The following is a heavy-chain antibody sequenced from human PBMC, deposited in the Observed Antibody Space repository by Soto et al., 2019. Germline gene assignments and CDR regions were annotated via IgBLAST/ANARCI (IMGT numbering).Heavy chain of an antibody. V-gene: IGHV1-69*18. CDR2: IIPFIGTA. D-gene: IGHD3-16*01. CDR3: ARVVMITDPASYYYGMDV. J-gene: IGHJ6*02. CDR1: GGTFSSYD. Sequence: QVQLVQSGAEVKKPGPSVTVSCKASGGTFSSYDISWVRQAPGQGLEWMGRIIPFIGTANYAQKFQGRVTITADETTSSAYMELTSLRSEDTAVDYCARVVMITDPASYYYGMDVWGQGTTVTVSS.